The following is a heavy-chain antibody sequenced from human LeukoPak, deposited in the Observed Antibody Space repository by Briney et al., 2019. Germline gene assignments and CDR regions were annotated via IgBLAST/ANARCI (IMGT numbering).Heavy chain of an antibody. CDR3: VRWLSGSSE. D-gene: IGHD2-15*01. CDR2: TKNKVNKYAT. Sequence: GGSLRLSCAASGYIFSDHYIDWVRQAPGKGLEWVGHTKNKVNKYATEYAASVKGRFTISRDDSRNSVYLQMNSLKTEDTAVYCCVRWLSGSSEWGQGTLVTVSS. J-gene: IGHJ4*02. V-gene: IGHV3-72*01. CDR1: GYIFSDHY.